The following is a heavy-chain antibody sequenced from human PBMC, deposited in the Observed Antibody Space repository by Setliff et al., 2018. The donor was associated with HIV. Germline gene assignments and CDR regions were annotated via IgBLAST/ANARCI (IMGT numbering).Heavy chain of an antibody. D-gene: IGHD3-16*01. CDR2: MYISGST. V-gene: IGHV4-4*07. CDR3: TRDHWGLGGVDY. CDR1: GASVSSHY. Sequence: SETLSLTCTVSGASVSSHYWTWIRQPAGKGLEWIGHMYISGSTNYNPSLKSRVTMSLDTSKNQFSLKVNSVTAADTAVYYCTRDHWGLGGVDYRGQGTLVTVSS. J-gene: IGHJ4*02.